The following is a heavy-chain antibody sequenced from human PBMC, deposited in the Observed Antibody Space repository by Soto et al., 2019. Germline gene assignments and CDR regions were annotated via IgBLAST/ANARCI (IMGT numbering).Heavy chain of an antibody. CDR1: GLSITDSEMG. V-gene: IGHV2-26*01. CDR3: ARRHLAVAVSPWFDP. D-gene: IGHD6-19*01. J-gene: IGHJ5*02. Sequence: QVTLKESGPVLVKPTETLTLRCTVSGLSITDSEMGVSWIRQPPGQPLEWLAHIDSSGEKSYRTFLKSRLAISKDTPKSQIVLTMTNLAHADKATYYCARRHLAVAVSPWFDPWGQGIPVPVPS. CDR2: IDSSGEK.